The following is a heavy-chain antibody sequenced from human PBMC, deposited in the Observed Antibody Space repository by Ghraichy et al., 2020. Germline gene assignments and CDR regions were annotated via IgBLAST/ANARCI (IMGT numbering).Heavy chain of an antibody. J-gene: IGHJ3*02. CDR1: GFTVSSNY. V-gene: IGHV3-66*04. D-gene: IGHD3-22*01. CDR2: IYSGGST. CDR3: ARRVFGLGRLMYYYDSSLPTDIKNNAFDI. Sequence: GGSLRLSCAASGFTVSSNYMSWVRQAPGKGLEWVSVIYSGGSTYYADSVKGRFTISRDNSKNTLYLQMNSLRAEDTAVYYCARRVFGLGRLMYYYDSSLPTDIKNNAFDIWGQGTMVTVSS.